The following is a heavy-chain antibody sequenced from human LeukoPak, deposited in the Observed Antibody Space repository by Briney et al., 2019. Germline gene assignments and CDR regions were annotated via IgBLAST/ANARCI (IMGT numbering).Heavy chain of an antibody. CDR1: GGSISSGDYY. J-gene: IGHJ6*03. CDR3: ARGLIVVVPAATDYYMDV. V-gene: IGHV4-30-4*08. D-gene: IGHD2-2*01. CDR2: IYYSGST. Sequence: SQTLSLTCTVSGGSISSGDYYWSWIRQPPGKGLEWIGYIYYSGSTYYNPSLKSRVTISVDTSKNQFSLKLSSVTAADTAVYYCARGLIVVVPAATDYYMDVWGKGTTVTVSS.